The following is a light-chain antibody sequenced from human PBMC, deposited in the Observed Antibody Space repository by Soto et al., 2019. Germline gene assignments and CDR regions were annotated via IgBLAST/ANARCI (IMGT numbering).Light chain of an antibody. V-gene: IGLV2-14*01. CDR1: SSDVGGYNY. CDR3: SSYTSSSTL. CDR2: EVS. Sequence: QSVLTQPASVSGSPGQSITISCTGTSSDVGGYNYVSWYQQHPGKAPKLIIYEVSDRPSGISSRFPGSKSGNTASLTISGLQTEDEADYYCSSYTSSSTLFGTGTKLTVL. J-gene: IGLJ1*01.